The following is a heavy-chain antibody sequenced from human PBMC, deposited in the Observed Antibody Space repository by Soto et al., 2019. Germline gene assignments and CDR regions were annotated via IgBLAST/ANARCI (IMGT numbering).Heavy chain of an antibody. D-gene: IGHD3-3*01. CDR1: GFTFSNYG. Sequence: LRLSCAASGFTFSNYGMHWVRQAPDRGLEWVAAMWYDESRTFYAESVKGRFTISRDDSRKTLYLEMNTLRVDDTGVYYCVRRYYDFWSGYYAFDIWGQGTMVTVS. CDR3: VRRYYDFWSGYYAFDI. V-gene: IGHV3-33*01. J-gene: IGHJ3*02. CDR2: MWYDESRT.